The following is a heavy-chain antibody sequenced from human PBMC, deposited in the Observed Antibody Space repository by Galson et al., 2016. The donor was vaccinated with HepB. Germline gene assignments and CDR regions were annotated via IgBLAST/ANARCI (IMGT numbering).Heavy chain of an antibody. CDR1: GFSLDDSY. CDR2: VYGGGST. D-gene: IGHD2-2*02. Sequence: SLRLSCAVSGFSLDDSYMTWVRQTPGEHLEWVSVVYGGGSTYYADSVKGRFTISRDTSKNTVYLQLNSLRVEDTAVYYCVRNLYTTSRVSWGQGTVVTVSS. CDR3: VRNLYTTSRVS. V-gene: IGHV3-66*01. J-gene: IGHJ5*02.